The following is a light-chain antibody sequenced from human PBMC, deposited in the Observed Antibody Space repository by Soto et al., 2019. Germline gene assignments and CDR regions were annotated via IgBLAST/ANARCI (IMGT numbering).Light chain of an antibody. CDR3: SSYAGSNNFV. V-gene: IGLV2-8*01. J-gene: IGLJ1*01. CDR2: EVS. Sequence: QSALTQPPSASGSPGQSVTISCTGTSSDVGGYNYVSWYQQHPGKAPKLMIYEVSKRPSGVPDRFSGSKSSNTASLTVSGLQDEDEAYYYSSSYAGSNNFVFGTGTKLTVL. CDR1: SSDVGGYNY.